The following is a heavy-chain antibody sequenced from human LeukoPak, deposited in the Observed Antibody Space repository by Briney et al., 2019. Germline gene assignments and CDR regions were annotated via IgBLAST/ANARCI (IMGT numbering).Heavy chain of an antibody. CDR3: ASFYGSGSYYPKPDY. Sequence: SETLSLTCTVSGGSISSSSYYWGWIRQPPGKGLEWIGSIYYSGSTYYNPPLKSRVTISVDTSKNQFSLKLSSVTAADTAVYYCASFYGSGSYYPKPDYWGQGTLVTVSS. CDR2: IYYSGST. D-gene: IGHD3-10*01. V-gene: IGHV4-39*01. CDR1: GGSISSSSYY. J-gene: IGHJ4*02.